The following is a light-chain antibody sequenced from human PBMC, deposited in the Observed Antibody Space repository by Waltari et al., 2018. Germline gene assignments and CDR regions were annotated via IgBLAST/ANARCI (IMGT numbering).Light chain of an antibody. Sequence: QSALTQPASLSGSPGQSIPISCPGTTRAVGGGNYVSWYQQYPGKVPKLLIYDVTNRPSWVSNRFSGSKSGSTASLTISGLQAEDEADYYCSSYRSSSTLVVFGGGTKLIVL. J-gene: IGLJ2*01. CDR2: DVT. V-gene: IGLV2-14*03. CDR3: SSYRSSSTLVV. CDR1: TRAVGGGNY.